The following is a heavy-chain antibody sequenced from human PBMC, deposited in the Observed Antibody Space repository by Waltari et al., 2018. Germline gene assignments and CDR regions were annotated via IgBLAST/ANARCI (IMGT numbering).Heavy chain of an antibody. J-gene: IGHJ3*01. CDR2: IYSSATT. CDR1: GFTATRTY. D-gene: IGHD6-6*01. CDR3: ARGGQIVRPRPLDL. Sequence: EGQLVESGGGLVKQGGSLSITCGASGFTATRTYMNWVRQAPGKGLEWVSTIYSSATTFYADSVKGRFTISRDNSKNLLFLQMDDLRVNDTAVYYCARGGQIVRPRPLDLWGPGTLVTVSS. V-gene: IGHV3-66*01.